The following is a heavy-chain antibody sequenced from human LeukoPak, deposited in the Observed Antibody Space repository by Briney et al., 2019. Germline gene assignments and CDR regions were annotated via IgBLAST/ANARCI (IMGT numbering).Heavy chain of an antibody. CDR2: IYRDGTT. CDR1: GFTVANTR. CDR3: ARGPWSAAGYNALDV. Sequence: GESLRLSCVASGFTVANTRMGWVRQPPGKGLEWVSVIYRDGTTSYADSVKGRFTIPGDISKNTVYLQMNNLRAEDTAVYYCARGPWSAAGYNALDVWGQGTTVTVSS. J-gene: IGHJ6*02. D-gene: IGHD6-13*01. V-gene: IGHV3-53*03.